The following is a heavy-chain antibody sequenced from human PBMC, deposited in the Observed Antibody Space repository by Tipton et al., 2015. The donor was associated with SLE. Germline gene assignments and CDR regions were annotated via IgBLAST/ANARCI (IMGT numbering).Heavy chain of an antibody. D-gene: IGHD3-10*01. CDR1: GGPLNHGGYY. CDR3: ATSRPWGVITQYFHH. V-gene: IGHV4-31*03. CDR2: ITYSGHT. Sequence: PGLVKPSQTLSLTCTVSGGPLNHGGYYWNYIRQHPGEGLEWIGHITYSGHTLYNPSLQSRVTISVDTSKNQFSLKLTSVTAADTAVYFCATSRPWGVITQYFHHWGQGTVVIVSS. J-gene: IGHJ1*01.